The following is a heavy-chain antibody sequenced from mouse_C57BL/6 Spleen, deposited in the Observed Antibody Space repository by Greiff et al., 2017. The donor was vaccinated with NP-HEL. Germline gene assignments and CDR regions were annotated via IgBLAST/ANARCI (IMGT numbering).Heavy chain of an antibody. Sequence: EVKLMESGGGLVQPGGSMKLSCAASGFTFSDAWMDWVRQSPEKGLEWVAEIRNKANNHATYYAESVKGRFTISRDDSKSSVYLQMNSLRAEDTGIYYCTNPIGYGSSYGFDYWGQGTTLTVSS. CDR1: GFTFSDAW. CDR3: TNPIGYGSSYGFDY. CDR2: IRNKANNHAT. D-gene: IGHD1-1*01. J-gene: IGHJ2*01. V-gene: IGHV6-6*01.